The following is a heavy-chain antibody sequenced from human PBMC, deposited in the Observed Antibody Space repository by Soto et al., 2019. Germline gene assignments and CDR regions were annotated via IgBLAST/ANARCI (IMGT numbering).Heavy chain of an antibody. CDR1: GYTFTSYG. CDR2: INAANGDT. CDR3: VRRHVSATGIDWFDP. J-gene: IGHJ5*02. D-gene: IGHD6-13*01. V-gene: IGHV1-3*01. Sequence: ASVKVSCKASGYTFTSYGTHWVRQAPGQRLEWMGWINAANGDTKYSPKFQGRVTITRDTSASTAYMELSSLRSGDTAVYYCVRRHVSATGIDWFDPWGQGTLVTVSS.